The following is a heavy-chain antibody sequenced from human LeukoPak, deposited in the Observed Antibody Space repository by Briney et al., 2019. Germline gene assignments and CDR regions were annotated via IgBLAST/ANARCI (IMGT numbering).Heavy chain of an antibody. J-gene: IGHJ4*02. V-gene: IGHV4-39*01. CDR2: IYYSGST. Sequence: SETLSLTCTVSGGSISSSSYYWGWIRQPPGKGLEWIGSIYYSGSTYYNPSLKSRVTISVDTSKNQFSLKLSSVTAADTAGYYWWKKRFCKAGRRGRGGYFDYWGQGTLVTVSS. CDR3: WKKRFCKAGRRGRGGYFDY. CDR1: GGSISSSSYY. D-gene: IGHD6-6*01.